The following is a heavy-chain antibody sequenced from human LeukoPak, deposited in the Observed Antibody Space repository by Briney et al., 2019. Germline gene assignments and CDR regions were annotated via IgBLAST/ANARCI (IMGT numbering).Heavy chain of an antibody. CDR3: ARDPGYSSSWYYYGMDV. D-gene: IGHD6-13*01. J-gene: IGHJ6*02. CDR2: IYTSGST. CDR1: GGSISSYY. V-gene: IGHV4-4*07. Sequence: ETLSLTCPVSGGSISSYYWSWIRQPAGKGLEWIGRIYTSGSTNYNPSLKSRVTMSVDTSKNQFSLKLSSVTAADTAVYYCARDPGYSSSWYYYGMDVWGQGTTVTVSS.